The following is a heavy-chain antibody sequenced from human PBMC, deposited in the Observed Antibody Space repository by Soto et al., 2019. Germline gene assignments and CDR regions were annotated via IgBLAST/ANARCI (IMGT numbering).Heavy chain of an antibody. CDR1: GYSFTIYW. CDR2: IDPSDSYT. V-gene: IGHV5-10-1*01. D-gene: IGHD6-6*01. CDR3: AISLVGNYDYYGMDV. Sequence: GEPLKISCNGSGYSFTIYWISWVRQMPGKGLEWMGRIDPSDSYTNYSPSFQGHVTISADKSISTAYLQWSSLKASDTAMYYCAISLVGNYDYYGMDVWRQGTTVTVSS. J-gene: IGHJ6*01.